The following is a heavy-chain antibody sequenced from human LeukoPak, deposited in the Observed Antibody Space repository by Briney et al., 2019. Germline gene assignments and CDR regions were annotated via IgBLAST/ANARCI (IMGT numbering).Heavy chain of an antibody. CDR1: GFTFSSYA. V-gene: IGHV3-23*01. D-gene: IGHD3-22*01. CDR3: AKSRSRRFYYDSSGPLDY. J-gene: IGHJ4*02. CDR2: ISGSGGST. Sequence: GGSLRLSCAASGFTFSSYAMSWVRQAPGKGLEWVSAISGSGGSTHCADSVKGRFTITRDNSKHALYLQMNSLRAEDTAVYYCAKSRSRRFYYDSSGPLDYWGQGTLVTVSS.